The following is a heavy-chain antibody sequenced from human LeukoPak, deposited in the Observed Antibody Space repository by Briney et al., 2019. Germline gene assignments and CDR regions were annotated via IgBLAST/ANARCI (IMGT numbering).Heavy chain of an antibody. J-gene: IGHJ4*02. CDR1: GFTFSSYA. V-gene: IGHV3-23*01. CDR2: ISGSGGST. Sequence: GGSLRLSCAASGFTFSSYAMSWVCQAPGKGLEWVSAISGSGGSTYYADSVKGWFTISRDNSKNTLYLQMNSLRAEDTAVYYCTVMVRGVRGYFDYWGQGTLVTVSS. D-gene: IGHD3-10*01. CDR3: TVMVRGVRGYFDY.